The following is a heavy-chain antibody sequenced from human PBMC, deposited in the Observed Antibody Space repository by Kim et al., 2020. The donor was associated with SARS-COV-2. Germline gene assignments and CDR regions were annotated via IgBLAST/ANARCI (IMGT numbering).Heavy chain of an antibody. CDR1: VGSISSSSYY. Sequence: SETLSLTCTVSVGSISSSSYYWGWIRQPPGKGLEWIGSIYYSGSTYYNPSLKSRVTISVDTSKNQFSLKLSSLTAADPAVYYCAIHGRIAVADEYFYYWGQGTLVSSSS. J-gene: IGHJ4*02. V-gene: IGHV4-39*01. D-gene: IGHD6-19*01. CDR2: IYYSGST. CDR3: AIHGRIAVADEYFYY.